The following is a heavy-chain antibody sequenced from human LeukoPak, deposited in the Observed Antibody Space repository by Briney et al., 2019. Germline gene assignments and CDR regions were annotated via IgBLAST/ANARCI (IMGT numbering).Heavy chain of an antibody. D-gene: IGHD3-22*01. V-gene: IGHV3-21*01. J-gene: IGHJ6*02. CDR3: ARVDYYDGSGRHYYYGMDV. CDR2: ISAGSTSI. Sequence: PGGSLRLSCTTSGFTFGDYAMSWVRQAPGEGLEWVSSISAGSTSIYYADSVKGRFTISRDNAKNSLYLQMNSLRAEDTAVYYCARVDYYDGSGRHYYYGMDVWGQGTTVTVSS. CDR1: GFTFGDYA.